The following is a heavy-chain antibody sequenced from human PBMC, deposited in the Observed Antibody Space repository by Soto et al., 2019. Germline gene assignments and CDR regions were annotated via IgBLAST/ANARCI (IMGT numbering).Heavy chain of an antibody. CDR3: ATGRSEVVPGAMET. Sequence: PSETLSLTCTVSGDSFSNYYCNWVRKSAGKGLEWIGRIYPTGSTTYNPSLKSRLTMSVDTSKNQFSLRLTSMTAADTAVYYCATGRSEVVPGAMETWGPATLVTV. V-gene: IGHV4-4*07. CDR1: GDSFSNYY. CDR2: IYPTGST. D-gene: IGHD2-2*01. J-gene: IGHJ5*02.